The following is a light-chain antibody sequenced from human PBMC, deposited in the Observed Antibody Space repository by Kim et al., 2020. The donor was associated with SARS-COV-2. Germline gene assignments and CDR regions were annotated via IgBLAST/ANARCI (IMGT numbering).Light chain of an antibody. Sequence: GQRVTISCSGSISSIGSNYVYWYQQVPGTAPKLLIYRNYQRPSGVPDRFSASKSGTSASLAISGLRSEDEADYYCAAWDDNLAAVIFGGGTQLTVL. CDR3: AAWDDNLAAVI. V-gene: IGLV1-47*01. CDR2: RNY. CDR1: ISSIGSNY. J-gene: IGLJ2*01.